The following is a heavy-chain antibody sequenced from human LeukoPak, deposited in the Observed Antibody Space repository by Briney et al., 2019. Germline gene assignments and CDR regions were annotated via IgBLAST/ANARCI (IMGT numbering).Heavy chain of an antibody. J-gene: IGHJ4*02. Sequence: PSETLSLTCTVSGGSISSSSYYWGWIRQPPGKGLEWIGYIYYSGSTNYNPSLKSRVTISVDTSKNQFSLKLSSVTAADTAVDYCARLSSSSWYYFDYWGEGTLVTVSS. CDR1: GGSISSSSYY. V-gene: IGHV4-61*05. CDR3: ARLSSSSWYYFDY. CDR2: IYYSGST. D-gene: IGHD6-13*01.